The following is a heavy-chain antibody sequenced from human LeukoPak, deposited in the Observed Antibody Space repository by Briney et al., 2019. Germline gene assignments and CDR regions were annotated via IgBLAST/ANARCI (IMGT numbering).Heavy chain of an antibody. CDR2: TDHSGST. J-gene: IGHJ5*02. CDR1: GASFSNYY. D-gene: IGHD3-10*01. Sequence: PSETLSLTCAVYGASFSNYYWSWIRQPPGKGLEWIGETDHSGSTKCNPSLKGRATISLDTSKNQFSLDLTSVTAADTGVGSYNWFDPWGQGTLVTVSS. V-gene: IGHV4-34*01. CDR3: NWFDP.